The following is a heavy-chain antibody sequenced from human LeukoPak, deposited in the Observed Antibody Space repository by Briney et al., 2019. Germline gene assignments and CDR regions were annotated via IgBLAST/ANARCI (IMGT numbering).Heavy chain of an antibody. D-gene: IGHD2-2*01. V-gene: IGHV1-46*01. CDR2: INPSSGST. J-gene: IGHJ4*02. CDR1: GYTFTNYY. CDR3: ARDPGIVVVPAATDTDY. Sequence: ASVKVSCKSSGYTFTNYYIHWVRQAPGQGLEWMGIINPSSGSTTYAQKFQGRVTMTGDTSTSTVYLELSSLRSEDAAVCYCARDPGIVVVPAATDTDYWGQGTLVTVSS.